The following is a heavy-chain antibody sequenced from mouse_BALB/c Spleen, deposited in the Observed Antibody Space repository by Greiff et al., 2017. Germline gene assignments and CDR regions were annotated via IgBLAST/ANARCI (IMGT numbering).Heavy chain of an antibody. J-gene: IGHJ3*01. CDR2: ISYSGST. V-gene: IGHV3-2*02. CDR3: AIMITTWFAY. Sequence: EVKLVESGPGLVKPSQSLSLTCTVTGYSITSDYAWNWIRQFPGNKLEWMGYISYSGSTSYNPSLKSRISITRDTSKNQFFLQLNSVTTEDTATYYCAIMITTWFAYWGQGTLVTVSA. CDR1: GYSITSDYA. D-gene: IGHD2-4*01.